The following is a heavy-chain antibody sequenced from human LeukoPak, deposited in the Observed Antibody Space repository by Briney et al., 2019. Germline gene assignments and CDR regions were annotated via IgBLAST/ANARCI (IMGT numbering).Heavy chain of an antibody. CDR2: IIPIFGTA. D-gene: IGHD5-18*01. J-gene: IGHJ4*02. Sequence: ASVKVSCKASGGTFSSYAISWVRQAPGQGLEWMGGIIPIFGTANYAQKFQGRVTITADESTSTAYMELRSLRSDDTAVYYCARGLAFTAFDYWGQGTLVTVSS. V-gene: IGHV1-69*13. CDR3: ARGLAFTAFDY. CDR1: GGTFSSYA.